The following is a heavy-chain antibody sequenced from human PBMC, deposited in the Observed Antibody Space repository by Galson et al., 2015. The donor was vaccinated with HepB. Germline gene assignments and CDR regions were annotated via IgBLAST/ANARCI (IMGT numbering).Heavy chain of an antibody. V-gene: IGHV3-30*18. J-gene: IGHJ3*02. Sequence: SLRLSCAASGFNFANYVMHWVRQAPGKGLEWVALISYDEKYKYYADSLKGRITISRDNSKNTLYMQMDSLRAEDTALYFCAKDSSGWYGRDDAFDIWGLGTLVILSS. CDR2: ISYDEKYK. CDR3: AKDSSGWYGRDDAFDI. CDR1: GFNFANYV. D-gene: IGHD6-19*01.